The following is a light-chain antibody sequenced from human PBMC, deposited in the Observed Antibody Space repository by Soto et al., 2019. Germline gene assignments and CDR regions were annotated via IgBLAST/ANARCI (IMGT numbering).Light chain of an antibody. J-gene: IGLJ2*01. V-gene: IGLV1-40*01. Sequence: QSVLTQPPSVSGAPGQRVTISCTGSSSNIGAGYDVHWYQQLPGTAPKLLIYGNSNRPSGVPDRFSGSKSGTSASLAITGLQAEAEADYYCQSYDSSLSGVVFGGGTKLTV. CDR3: QSYDSSLSGVV. CDR2: GNS. CDR1: SSNIGAGYD.